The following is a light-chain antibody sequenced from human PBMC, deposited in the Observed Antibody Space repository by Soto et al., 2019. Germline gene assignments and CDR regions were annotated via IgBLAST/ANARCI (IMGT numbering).Light chain of an antibody. CDR1: SSDVGAYKY. CDR2: EVS. V-gene: IGLV2-14*01. Sequence: QSALTQPASVSGSRGQSITISCTGTSSDVGAYKYVSWYQQHPGKAPKLMIYEVSNRPSGVSNRFSGSKSGNTASLTISGLQAEDEADYYCCSYTGSSTLVFGTGTKLTVL. CDR3: CSYTGSSTLV. J-gene: IGLJ1*01.